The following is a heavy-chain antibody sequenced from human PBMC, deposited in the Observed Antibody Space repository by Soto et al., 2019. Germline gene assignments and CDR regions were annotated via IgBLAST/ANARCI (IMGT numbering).Heavy chain of an antibody. CDR3: AHRLGDTNTGGAFDY. CDR1: GFSLSTSGVG. D-gene: IGHD3-16*01. V-gene: IGHV2-5*01. CDR2: IFWNDDL. J-gene: IGHJ4*02. Sequence: SGPTLVNPTQTLTLTCTFSGFSLSTSGVGVGWIRQPPGKALEWLALIFWNDDLRYSPSLKSRLSITKDTSKNQVVLIMNKMEPVDTAIYYFAHRLGDTNTGGAFDYWGQGTLVTVSS.